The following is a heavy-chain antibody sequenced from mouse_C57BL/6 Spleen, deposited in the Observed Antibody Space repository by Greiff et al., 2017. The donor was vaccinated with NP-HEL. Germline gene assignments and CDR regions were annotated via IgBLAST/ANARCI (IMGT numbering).Heavy chain of an antibody. CDR1: GFTFSNYW. J-gene: IGHJ3*01. V-gene: IGHV6-3*01. CDR2: IRLKSDNYAT. D-gene: IGHD2-2*01. CDR3: TVESYGYDAWFAY. Sequence: EVQLVESGGGLVQPGGSMKLSCVASGFTFSNYWMNWVRQSPEKGLEWVAQIRLKSDNYATHYAESVKGRFTISRDDSKSSVYLQMNNLRAEDTGIYYCTVESYGYDAWFAYWGQGTLVTVSA.